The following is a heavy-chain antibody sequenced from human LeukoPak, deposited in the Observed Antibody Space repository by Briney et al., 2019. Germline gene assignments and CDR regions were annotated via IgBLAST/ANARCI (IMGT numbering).Heavy chain of an antibody. V-gene: IGHV4-31*03. Sequence: PSQTLSLTCTVSGDSFSSGGYSWIRQLPGMGLEWIGYVFSSGRTYYNASLKSRVTISLDTSKNQLSLRLSSVTAADTAVYYCARARTQYSDGSGLNWFDPWGQGTLVTVSS. D-gene: IGHD3-22*01. CDR1: GDSFSSGGY. J-gene: IGHJ5*02. CDR3: ARARTQYSDGSGLNWFDP. CDR2: VFSSGRT.